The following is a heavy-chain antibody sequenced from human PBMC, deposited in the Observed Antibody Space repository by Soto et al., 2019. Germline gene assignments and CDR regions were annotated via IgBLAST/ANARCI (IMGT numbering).Heavy chain of an antibody. CDR3: ARAGDYGDRYYYYGMDV. Sequence: ASVKVSCKASGFSFTGYYLHWLRQAPGQGLEWMGWINPNSGGTNYAQKFQGWVTMTRDTSISTAYMELSRLRSDDTAVYYCARAGDYGDRYYYYGMDVWGQGTTVTVSS. V-gene: IGHV1-2*04. D-gene: IGHD4-17*01. CDR1: GFSFTGYY. CDR2: INPNSGGT. J-gene: IGHJ6*02.